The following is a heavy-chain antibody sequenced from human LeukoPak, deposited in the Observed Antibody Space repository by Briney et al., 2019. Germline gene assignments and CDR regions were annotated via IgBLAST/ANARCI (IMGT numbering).Heavy chain of an antibody. Sequence: ASVKVSCKASGYTFTGYYMHWVRQAPGQGLEWMGWINPNSGGTNYAQKFQGRVTMTRDTSISTAYMELSRLRSDDTAVYYYARARAYYGDFDYWGQGTLVTVSS. V-gene: IGHV1-2*02. CDR2: INPNSGGT. CDR1: GYTFTGYY. CDR3: ARARAYYGDFDY. J-gene: IGHJ4*02. D-gene: IGHD4-17*01.